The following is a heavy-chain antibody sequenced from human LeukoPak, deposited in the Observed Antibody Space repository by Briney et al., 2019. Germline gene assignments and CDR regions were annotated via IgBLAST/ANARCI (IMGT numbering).Heavy chain of an antibody. J-gene: IGHJ4*02. V-gene: IGHV3-23*01. Sequence: PGGSLRLSCAASGFTFSSYAMSWVRQAPGKGLEWVSAISGSGGSTYYADSVKGRFTISRDNSKNTLYLQMNSLRAEDTAVYYCAKGQDYDYVWGSYRHFDYWGQGTLVTVSS. CDR2: ISGSGGST. CDR3: AKGQDYDYVWGSYRHFDY. D-gene: IGHD3-16*02. CDR1: GFTFSSYA.